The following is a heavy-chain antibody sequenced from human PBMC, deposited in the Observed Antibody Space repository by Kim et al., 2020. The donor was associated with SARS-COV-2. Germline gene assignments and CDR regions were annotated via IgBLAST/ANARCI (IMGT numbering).Heavy chain of an antibody. J-gene: IGHJ4*02. D-gene: IGHD2-21*01. V-gene: IGHV1-3*01. CDR2: INPGNENI. Sequence: ASVKVSCKASGYTFTSYSIHWVRQAPGQRLEWMGWINPGNENIKYSQRFQGRVIFTRDTFATTVYMDLSSLTSEDTATYYCARDGVADGIVDYDFWGQG. CDR3: ARDGVADGIVDYDF. CDR1: GYTFTSYS.